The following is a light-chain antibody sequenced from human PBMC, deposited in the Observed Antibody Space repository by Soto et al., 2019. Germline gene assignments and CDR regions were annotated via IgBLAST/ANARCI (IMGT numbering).Light chain of an antibody. CDR2: GAS. V-gene: IGKV3D-15*01. Sequence: EIEMTQSPATLSVSPGEGATLSCRASHSVDSNLAWYQQKPGQAPRLLIYGASTRPTGIPARFSGSGSGADFTLIIRRLEPEDFAVYYCQQYGTSPWTFGQGTKVDIK. J-gene: IGKJ1*01. CDR1: HSVDSN. CDR3: QQYGTSPWT.